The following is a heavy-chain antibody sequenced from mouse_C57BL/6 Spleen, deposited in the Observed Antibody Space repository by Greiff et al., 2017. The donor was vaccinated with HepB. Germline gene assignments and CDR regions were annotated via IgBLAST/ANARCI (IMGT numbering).Heavy chain of an antibody. CDR2: INYDGSST. D-gene: IGHD2-4*01. CDR1: GFTFSDYY. Sequence: EVKLMESAGGLVQPGSSMKLSCTASGFTFSDYYMAWVRQVPEKGLEWVANINYDGSSTYYLDSLKSRFIITRNNAKNILYLQMSSLKSENTATYYCARGEGYDYDWFAYWGQGTLVTVSA. CDR3: ARGEGYDYDWFAY. J-gene: IGHJ3*01. V-gene: IGHV5-16*01.